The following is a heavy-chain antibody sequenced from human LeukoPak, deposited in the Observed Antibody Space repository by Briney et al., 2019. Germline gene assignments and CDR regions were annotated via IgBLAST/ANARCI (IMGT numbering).Heavy chain of an antibody. Sequence: ASVKVSCKASGYTFTGYYMHWVRQAPGQGLERMGWINPNSGGTNYAQKFQGRVTMTRDTSISTAYMELSRLRSDDTAVYYCARDEVPYGLYYYYGMDVWGQGTTVTVSS. CDR2: INPNSGGT. CDR3: ARDEVPYGLYYYYGMDV. CDR1: GYTFTGYY. D-gene: IGHD3-10*01. J-gene: IGHJ6*02. V-gene: IGHV1-2*02.